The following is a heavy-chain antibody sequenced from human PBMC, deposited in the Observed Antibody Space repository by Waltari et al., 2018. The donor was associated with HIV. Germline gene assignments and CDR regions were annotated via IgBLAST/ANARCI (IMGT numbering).Heavy chain of an antibody. D-gene: IGHD5-12*01. V-gene: IGHV4-38-2*02. CDR2: FYLSGRT. CDR1: GYSISSGYY. Sequence: QVQLQESGPGLVKPSETLSLTCAVSGYSISSGYYWGWIRQPPGKGLEWIGSFYLSGRTYYQPALKSRGTISVDTSKNQFSLKLSAVIAADTAVYYCAREVYSGYDRGIDYWGQGTLVTVSS. CDR3: AREVYSGYDRGIDY. J-gene: IGHJ4*02.